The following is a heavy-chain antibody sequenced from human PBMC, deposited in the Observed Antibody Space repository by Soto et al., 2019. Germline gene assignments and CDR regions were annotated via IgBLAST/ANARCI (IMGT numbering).Heavy chain of an antibody. D-gene: IGHD6-19*01. CDR3: ARAGDSSGPVALGY. J-gene: IGHJ4*02. CDR2: IYHSGST. CDR1: GGSISCGGSS. V-gene: IGHV4-30-2*01. Sequence: PSETLSLTCAVSGGSISCGGSSWSWIRQPPGKGLEWIGYIYHSGSTYYNPSLKSRVTTSVDRSKNQFSLKLSSVTAADTAVYYCARAGDSSGPVALGYWGQGTLVTVPQ.